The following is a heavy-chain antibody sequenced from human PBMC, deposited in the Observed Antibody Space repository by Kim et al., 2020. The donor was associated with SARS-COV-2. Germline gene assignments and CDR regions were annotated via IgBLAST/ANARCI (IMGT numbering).Heavy chain of an antibody. CDR3: SRDPGGYCFFSHLYYFD. J-gene: IGHJ4*01. Sequence: SETLSLTCAVSGGSISSSNWCWCFLQPPRGGLVGSGEFYYCGGTNYNHSFKSRLTISLVNSKNQLSLQMSSVIAADTAVYYCSRDPGGYCFFSHLYYFD. CDR1: GGSISSSNW. CDR2: FYYCGGT. V-gene: IGHV4-4*02. D-gene: IGHD2-8*02.